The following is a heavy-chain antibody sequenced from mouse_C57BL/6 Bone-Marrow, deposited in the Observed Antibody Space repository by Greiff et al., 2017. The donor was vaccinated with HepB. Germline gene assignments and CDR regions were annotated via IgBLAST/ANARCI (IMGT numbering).Heavy chain of an antibody. CDR2: INPGSGGT. J-gene: IGHJ1*03. V-gene: IGHV1-54*01. CDR1: GYAFTNYL. CDR3: ARSRGTGWYFDV. D-gene: IGHD3-3*01. Sequence: QVQLQQSGAELVRPGTSVKVSCKASGYAFTNYLIEWVKQRPGQGLEWIGVINPGSGGTNYNEKFKGKATLTADKSSSTAYMQLSSLTSEDSAVYFCARSRGTGWYFDVWGTGTTVTVSS.